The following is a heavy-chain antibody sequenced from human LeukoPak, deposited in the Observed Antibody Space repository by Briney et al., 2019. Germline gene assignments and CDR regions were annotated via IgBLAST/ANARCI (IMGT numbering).Heavy chain of an antibody. V-gene: IGHV3-23*01. Sequence: PGGSLRLSCAASGLTFSSYAMSWVRQAPGKGLEWVSAISGSGGSTYYADSVKGRFTISRDNSKNTLYLQMNSLRAEDTAVYYCARDRGQGATPDYWGQGTLVTVSS. J-gene: IGHJ4*02. D-gene: IGHD1-26*01. CDR1: GLTFSSYA. CDR2: ISGSGGST. CDR3: ARDRGQGATPDY.